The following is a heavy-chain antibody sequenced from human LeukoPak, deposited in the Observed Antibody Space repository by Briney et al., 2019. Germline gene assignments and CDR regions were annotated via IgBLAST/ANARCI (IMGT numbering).Heavy chain of an antibody. V-gene: IGHV3-21*01. CDR3: ARLGPYIAAAGTGFDY. CDR1: GFTFSNAW. Sequence: GGSLRLSCAASGFTFSNAWMSWVRQAPGKGLEWVSSISSSSSYIYYADSVKGRFTISRDNAKNSLYLQMNSLRAEDTAVYYCARLGPYIAAAGTGFDYWGQGTLVTVSS. D-gene: IGHD6-13*01. CDR2: ISSSSSYI. J-gene: IGHJ4*02.